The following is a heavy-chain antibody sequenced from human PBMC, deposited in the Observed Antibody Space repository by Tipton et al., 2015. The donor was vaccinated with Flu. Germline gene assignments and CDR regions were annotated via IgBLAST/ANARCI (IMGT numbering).Heavy chain of an antibody. J-gene: IGHJ4*02. CDR2: ISGSGGNT. Sequence: GSLRLSCAASGFTFSSYVMNWVRQAPGKGLEWVSAISGSGGNTYYADSVRGRFTISRDNSKNTLYLQMNSLRAEDTAVYYCAKEIEYYYGSVDYWGQGTLVTVSS. CDR3: AKEIEYYYGSVDY. CDR1: GFTFSSYV. D-gene: IGHD3-10*01. V-gene: IGHV3-23*01.